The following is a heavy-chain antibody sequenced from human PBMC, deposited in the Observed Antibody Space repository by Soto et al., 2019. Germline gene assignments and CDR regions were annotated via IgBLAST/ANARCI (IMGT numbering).Heavy chain of an antibody. CDR2: IDPSDSYT. Sequence: GESLKISCKGSGYSLTSYWIGWVRQMPGKGLDWMGKIDPSDSYTNYSPSFQGHVTISADKSISTAYLQWSSLKASDTAMYYCARSSPYSNYYFDYWGQGTLVTVSS. V-gene: IGHV5-10-1*01. D-gene: IGHD4-4*01. CDR3: ARSSPYSNYYFDY. J-gene: IGHJ4*02. CDR1: GYSLTSYW.